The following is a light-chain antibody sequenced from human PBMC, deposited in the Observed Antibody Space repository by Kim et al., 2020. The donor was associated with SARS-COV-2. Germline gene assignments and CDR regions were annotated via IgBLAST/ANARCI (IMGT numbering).Light chain of an antibody. Sequence: SPGESATLSCRASQSVSSSYLAWYQQRPGQAPRLLIYGASSRATGIPDRFSGSGSGTDFTLTISRLEPEDFAVYYCQQYDSSLWTFGQGTKVDIK. V-gene: IGKV3-20*01. J-gene: IGKJ1*01. CDR2: GAS. CDR1: QSVSSSY. CDR3: QQYDSSLWT.